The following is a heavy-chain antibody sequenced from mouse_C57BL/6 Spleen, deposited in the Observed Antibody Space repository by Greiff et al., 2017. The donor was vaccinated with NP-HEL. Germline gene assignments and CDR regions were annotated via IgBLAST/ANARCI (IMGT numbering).Heavy chain of an antibody. J-gene: IGHJ3*01. Sequence: QVQLKESGAELVKPGASVKLSCKASGYTFTEYSIHWVKQRSGQGLEWIGWFYPGSGSIKYNEKFKDKATLTADKSSSTAYMELSSLTSEDSAVYFGARHEDQSNFAYWGQGTLVTVSA. CDR3: ARHEDQSNFAY. V-gene: IGHV1-62-2*01. CDR2: FYPGSGSI. D-gene: IGHD2-5*01. CDR1: GYTFTEYS.